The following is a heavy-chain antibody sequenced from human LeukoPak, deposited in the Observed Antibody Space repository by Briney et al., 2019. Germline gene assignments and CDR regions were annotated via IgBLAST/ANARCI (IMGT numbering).Heavy chain of an antibody. CDR1: GYTFTGYY. D-gene: IGHD2-8*01. V-gene: IGHV1-2*06. CDR3: ARVWPCANGVCPDVFEY. CDR2: INPNSGDT. J-gene: IGHJ4*02. Sequence: GASVKVSCKASGYTFTGYYMHWVRQAPGQGLEWMGRINPNSGDTYYAQNFQGRVTMTRDTSISSAYMELSSLRSDDTAVYYCARVWPCANGVCPDVFEYWGQGTLVTVSS.